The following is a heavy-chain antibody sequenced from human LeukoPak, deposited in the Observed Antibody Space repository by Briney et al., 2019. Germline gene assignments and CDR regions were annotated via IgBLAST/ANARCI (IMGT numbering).Heavy chain of an antibody. CDR2: IYTSGST. CDR3: ARGARGLRNDWFDP. J-gene: IGHJ5*02. Sequence: SETLSLTCTVSGGSISSGSYYWSWIRQPAGKGLEWIGRIYTSGSTNYNPSLKSRVTISVDTSKNQFSLKLSSVTAADTAVYYCARGARGLRNDWFDPWGQGTLVTVSS. V-gene: IGHV4-61*02. CDR1: GGSISSGSYY. D-gene: IGHD4-17*01.